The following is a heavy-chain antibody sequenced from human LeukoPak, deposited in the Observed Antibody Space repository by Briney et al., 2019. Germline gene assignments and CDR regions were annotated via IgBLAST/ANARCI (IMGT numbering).Heavy chain of an antibody. J-gene: IGHJ4*02. D-gene: IGHD3-9*01. Sequence: ESLKISCKGSGYSFTSYWIGWVRQMPGKGLEWMGIIYPGDSDTRYSPSFQGQVTISADKSISTAYLQWSSLKASDTAMYYCATSSHYYDILTGYSGSPAFLDYWGQGTLVTVSS. CDR2: IYPGDSDT. V-gene: IGHV5-51*01. CDR1: GYSFTSYW. CDR3: ATSSHYYDILTGYSGSPAFLDY.